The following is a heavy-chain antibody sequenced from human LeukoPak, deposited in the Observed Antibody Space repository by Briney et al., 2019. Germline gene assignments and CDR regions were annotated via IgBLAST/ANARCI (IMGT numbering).Heavy chain of an antibody. CDR3: AKDVNTMIHYHYYYMDV. D-gene: IGHD3-22*01. Sequence: PGGSLRLSCAASGFTFSSYGMHWVRQAPGKGLEWVAFIRYDGSNKYYADSVKGRFTISRDNSKNTLYLQMNSLRAEDTAVYYCAKDVNTMIHYHYYYMDVWGKGTTVTVSS. CDR2: IRYDGSNK. J-gene: IGHJ6*03. V-gene: IGHV3-30*02. CDR1: GFTFSSYG.